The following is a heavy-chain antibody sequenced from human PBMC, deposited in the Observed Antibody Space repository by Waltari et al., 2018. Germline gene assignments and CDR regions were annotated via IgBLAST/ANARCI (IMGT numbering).Heavy chain of an antibody. CDR2: IYYSGST. D-gene: IGHD6-19*01. CDR3: ARHIRIGVAVAGAHYYYYYGMDV. V-gene: IGHV4-39*01. CDR1: GGSISSSSYY. Sequence: QLQLQESGPGLVKPSETLSLTCTVSGGSISSSSYYWGWIRQPPGQGLEGVGSIYYSGSTYYNPSLKSRVTISVDTSKNQFSLKLSSVTAADTAVYYCARHIRIGVAVAGAHYYYYYGMDVWGQGTTVTVSS. J-gene: IGHJ6*02.